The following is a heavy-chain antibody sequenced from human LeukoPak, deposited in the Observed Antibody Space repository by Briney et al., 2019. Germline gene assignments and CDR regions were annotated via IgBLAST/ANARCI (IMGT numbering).Heavy chain of an antibody. Sequence: GGSLRFSCAASGFTVSSNYMSWVRQAPGKGLEWVSVICSGGSTYYADSVKGRFTISRDNSKNTLYLQMNSLRAEDTAVYYCARTSSSSSFYYYYYYMDVWGKGSTVTVSS. CDR1: GFTVSSNY. CDR2: ICSGGST. V-gene: IGHV3-53*01. CDR3: ARTSSSSSFYYYYYYMDV. D-gene: IGHD6-6*01. J-gene: IGHJ6*03.